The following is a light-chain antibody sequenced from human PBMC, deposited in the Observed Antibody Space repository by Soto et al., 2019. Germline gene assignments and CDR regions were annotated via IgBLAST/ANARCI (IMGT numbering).Light chain of an antibody. Sequence: DIVMTQSPLSLPVTPGEPASISCRSSQSLLHSNGYSYLDWYVQKPGQSPQLLIYWGSNRAYGVADRCRGSGSGTDFTLKISRVEAEDVGAYYCMQALQTPFTFGGGTKVEIK. CDR2: WGS. CDR3: MQALQTPFT. V-gene: IGKV2-28*01. CDR1: QSLLHSNGYSY. J-gene: IGKJ4*01.